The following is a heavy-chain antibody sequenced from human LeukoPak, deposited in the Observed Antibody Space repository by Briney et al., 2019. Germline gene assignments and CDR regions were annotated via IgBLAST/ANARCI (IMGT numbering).Heavy chain of an antibody. D-gene: IGHD3-10*01. CDR2: IIPIFGTA. V-gene: IGHV1-69*13. Sequence: GASVKVSRKASGGTFSSYAISWVRQAPGQGLEWMGGIIPIFGTANYAQKFQGRVTITADESTSTAYMELSSLRSEDTAVYYCARSQYYGSGRSKGYYMDVWGKGTTVTISS. CDR1: GGTFSSYA. J-gene: IGHJ6*03. CDR3: ARSQYYGSGRSKGYYMDV.